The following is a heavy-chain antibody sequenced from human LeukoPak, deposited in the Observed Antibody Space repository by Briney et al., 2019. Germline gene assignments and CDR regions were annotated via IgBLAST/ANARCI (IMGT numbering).Heavy chain of an antibody. V-gene: IGHV3-21*01. Sequence: PGGSLRLSCAASGFTFSSYSMNWVRQAPGKGLEWVSSISSSNSFIYYADTVKGRFTISRDNAKNSLYLQMNSLGAEDTAVYYCASRYCTNGVCHFDYWGQGTLVTVSS. CDR1: GFTFSSYS. D-gene: IGHD2-8*01. CDR2: ISSSNSFI. J-gene: IGHJ4*02. CDR3: ASRYCTNGVCHFDY.